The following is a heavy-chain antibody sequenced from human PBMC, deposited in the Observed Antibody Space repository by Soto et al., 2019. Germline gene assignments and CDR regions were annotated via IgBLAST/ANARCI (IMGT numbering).Heavy chain of an antibody. V-gene: IGHV1-69*01. D-gene: IGHD3-22*01. J-gene: IGHJ6*02. CDR2: IIPIFGTA. Sequence: QVQLVQSGAEVKKPGSSVKVSCKASGGTFSSYAISWVRQAPGQGLEWMGGIIPIFGTANYAQKFQGRVTITADESTSTAYMELSSLRSEDTAVYYCARETGTEDPYYYDSSGYYYYYYYGMDVWGQGTTVTVSS. CDR1: GGTFSSYA. CDR3: ARETGTEDPYYYDSSGYYYYYYYGMDV.